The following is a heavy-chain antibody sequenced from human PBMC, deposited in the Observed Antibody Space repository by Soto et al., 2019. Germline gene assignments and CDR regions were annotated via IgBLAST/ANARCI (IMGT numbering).Heavy chain of an antibody. CDR1: GYMFTTYG. D-gene: IGHD6-6*01. J-gene: IGHJ4*02. CDR2: ISAYNGNK. Sequence: QVQLVQSGGEVKKPGASVEVSCRTSGYMFTTYGMSWVRQAPGQGLEWMAWISAYNGNKKYAQKVQGRVTMTTDTSTSTVSMELRNLTSDDTGTYFCARTGGGMAARPLEYWGQGPLVTVSS. V-gene: IGHV1-18*04. CDR3: ARTGGGMAARPLEY.